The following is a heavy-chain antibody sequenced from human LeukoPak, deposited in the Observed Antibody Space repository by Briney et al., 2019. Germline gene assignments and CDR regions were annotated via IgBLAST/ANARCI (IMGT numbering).Heavy chain of an antibody. CDR1: GYTFTGYY. CDR2: INPNSGGT. Sequence: ASVKVSCKASGYTFTGYYMHWVRQAPGQGLEWMGWINPNSGGTNYAQKFQGRVTMTRDTSISTAYMELSRLRSDDTAVYYCARGDSAAADTYYYYYMDVWGKGTTVTVSS. V-gene: IGHV1-2*02. D-gene: IGHD6-13*01. CDR3: ARGDSAAADTYYYYYMDV. J-gene: IGHJ6*03.